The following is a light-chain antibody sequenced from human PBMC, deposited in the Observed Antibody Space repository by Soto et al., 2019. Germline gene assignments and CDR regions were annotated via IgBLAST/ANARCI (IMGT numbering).Light chain of an antibody. CDR3: HQYGRSPRGT. CDR2: GAS. V-gene: IGKV3-20*01. CDR1: HSVMSNY. Sequence: EVVLTQAPGSLSVSPGERAALSFSSSHSVMSNYLSWYQQKPGQPPRLLIYGASSRATGIPDRFSGSGSGTDFTLTISRLEPEDFAMYYCHQYGRSPRGTFGQGTKVDIK. J-gene: IGKJ1*01.